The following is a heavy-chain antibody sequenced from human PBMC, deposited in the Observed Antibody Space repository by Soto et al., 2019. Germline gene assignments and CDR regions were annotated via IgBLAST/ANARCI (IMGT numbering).Heavy chain of an antibody. CDR1: GFTFNSYG. V-gene: IGHV3-33*01. Sequence: GGSLRLSCAASGFTFNSYGMHWVRQAPGKGLEWVAVIWYDGSNKYYGDSVKGRFTISRDNSKNTLYLQMNSLRAEDTAVYYCARDRPNSGFDYWGQGALVTVSS. D-gene: IGHD7-27*01. J-gene: IGHJ4*02. CDR3: ARDRPNSGFDY. CDR2: IWYDGSNK.